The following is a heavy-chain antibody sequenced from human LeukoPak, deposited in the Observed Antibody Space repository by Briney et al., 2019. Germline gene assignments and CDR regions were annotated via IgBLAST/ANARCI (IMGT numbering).Heavy chain of an antibody. CDR1: GYTFTSYG. J-gene: IGHJ3*02. Sequence: ASVKVSCKASGYTFTSYGISWVRQAPGQGLEWMGWISAYNGNTNYAQKLQGRVTMTTDKSTSTAYMELSSLRSEDTAVYYCARDPASYCGGDCYLNAFDIWGQGTMVTVSS. D-gene: IGHD2-21*02. V-gene: IGHV1-18*01. CDR2: ISAYNGNT. CDR3: ARDPASYCGGDCYLNAFDI.